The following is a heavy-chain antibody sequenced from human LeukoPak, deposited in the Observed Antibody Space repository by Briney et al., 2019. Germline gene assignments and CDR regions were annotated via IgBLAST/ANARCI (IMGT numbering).Heavy chain of an antibody. J-gene: IGHJ4*02. CDR3: ARDSGYCSGGSAYSFDY. CDR2: IRGSGSTI. V-gene: IGHV3-48*03. CDR1: GFTFSSYE. D-gene: IGHD2-15*01. Sequence: PGGSLRLSCAASGFTFSSYEMNWVRQAPGKGLEWVSYIRGSGSTIYYADSVKGRFTISRDNAKNSLYLQMNSLRAEDTAVYYCARDSGYCSGGSAYSFDYWGQGTLVTVSS.